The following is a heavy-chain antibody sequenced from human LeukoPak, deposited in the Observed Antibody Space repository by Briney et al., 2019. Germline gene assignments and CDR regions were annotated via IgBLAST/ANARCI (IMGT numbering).Heavy chain of an antibody. CDR2: IIPIFGTA. V-gene: IGHV1-69*05. CDR1: GGTFSSYG. CDR3: ARDPMTSPAPGY. J-gene: IGHJ4*02. D-gene: IGHD4-11*01. Sequence: SVKVSCKASGGTFSSYGISWVRQAHGQGVEWMGRIIPIFGTANYAQKFQGRVTITTDESTSTDYLELSSLRSEETAVYYCARDPMTSPAPGYWGQGTLVTVSS.